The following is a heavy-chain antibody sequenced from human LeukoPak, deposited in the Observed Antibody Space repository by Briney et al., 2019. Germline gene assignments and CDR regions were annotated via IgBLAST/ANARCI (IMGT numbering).Heavy chain of an antibody. V-gene: IGHV4-38-2*02. CDR1: GYSISSGHY. CDR2: IYHSGST. CDR3: ARTISMVRGVIRDNWFDP. J-gene: IGHJ5*02. Sequence: SETLSLTCTVSGYSISSGHYWGWIRQPPGKGLEWIGNIYHSGSTYYNPSLKSRVTISVDTSKNQFSLKLSSVTAADTAVYYCARTISMVRGVIRDNWFDPWGQGTLVTVSS. D-gene: IGHD3-10*01.